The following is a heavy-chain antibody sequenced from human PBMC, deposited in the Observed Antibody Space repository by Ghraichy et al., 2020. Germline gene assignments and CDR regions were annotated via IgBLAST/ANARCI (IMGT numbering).Heavy chain of an antibody. Sequence: ASVKVSCKASGYTCTRYAMNWVRQAPGQGLEWLGWLDTNTGNPTYDQGFTGRFVFSLDTSVSTAYLQISSLKAEDTAVYYCARDGIAMPASAAYDYWGQGTLVTVSS. CDR1: GYTCTRYA. J-gene: IGHJ4*02. CDR3: ARDGIAMPASAAYDY. D-gene: IGHD6-19*01. V-gene: IGHV7-4-1*02. CDR2: LDTNTGNP.